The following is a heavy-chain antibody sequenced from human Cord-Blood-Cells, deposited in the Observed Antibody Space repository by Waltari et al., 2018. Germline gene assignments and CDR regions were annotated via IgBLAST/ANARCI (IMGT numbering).Heavy chain of an antibody. CDR2: IYHSGST. Sequence: QVQLQESGPGLVKPSGTLSLTCAVSGGSISSRNWWSWVRQPPGKGLEWIGEIYHSGSTNYNPSLKSRVTISVDKSKNQFSLKLSSVTAADTAVYYCARDLGSSGSGSYYNYWGQGTLVTVSS. CDR3: ARDLGSSGSGSYYNY. D-gene: IGHD3-10*01. J-gene: IGHJ4*02. CDR1: GGSISSRNW. V-gene: IGHV4-4*02.